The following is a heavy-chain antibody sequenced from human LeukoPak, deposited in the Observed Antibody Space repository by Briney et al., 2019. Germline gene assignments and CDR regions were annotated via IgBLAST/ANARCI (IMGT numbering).Heavy chain of an antibody. CDR2: IYWNGDK. Sequence: SGPTLVNPTQTLTLTCTFSGFSLSTTGVGVGWIRQPPGKALEWLALIYWNGDKRYSPSLKSRLTITKGTSKNQVVLTMTNMDPVDTATYYCAHRETAVAGTWAFDIWGQGTMVTVSS. V-gene: IGHV2-5*01. J-gene: IGHJ3*02. CDR3: AHRETAVAGTWAFDI. CDR1: GFSLSTTGVG. D-gene: IGHD6-19*01.